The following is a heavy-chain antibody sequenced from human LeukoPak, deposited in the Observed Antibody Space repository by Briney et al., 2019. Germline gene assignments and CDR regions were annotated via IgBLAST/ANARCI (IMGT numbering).Heavy chain of an antibody. CDR3: AKEGVQTPSDWYFDL. CDR1: GFTFSSYA. V-gene: IGHV3-30*04. J-gene: IGHJ2*01. D-gene: IGHD1-26*01. Sequence: SGGSLRLSCAASGFTFSSYAMHWVRQAPGKGLEWVAVISYDGSNKYYADSVKGRFTISRDNAKNSLYLQMNSLRAEDTAVYYCAKEGVQTPSDWYFDLWGRGTLVTVSS. CDR2: ISYDGSNK.